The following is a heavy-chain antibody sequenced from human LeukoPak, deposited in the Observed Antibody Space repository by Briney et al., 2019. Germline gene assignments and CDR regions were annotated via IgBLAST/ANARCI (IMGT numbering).Heavy chain of an antibody. CDR2: IYHSGST. CDR1: GYSISSGYY. V-gene: IGHV4-38-2*02. J-gene: IGHJ4*02. CDR3: ARDGAYSIDGSVGY. D-gene: IGHD1-26*01. Sequence: PSQTLSLTCTVSGYSISSGYYWGWIRQPPGKGLEWIGSIYHSGSTYHNPSLKSRVTISVDTSKNQFSLKLSSVTAADTAVYYCARDGAYSIDGSVGYWGQGTLVIVSS.